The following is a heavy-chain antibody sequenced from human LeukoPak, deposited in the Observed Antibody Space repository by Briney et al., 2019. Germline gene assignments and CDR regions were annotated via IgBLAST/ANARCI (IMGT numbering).Heavy chain of an antibody. CDR1: GGSISSYY. J-gene: IGHJ6*03. D-gene: IGHD2-2*01. CDR2: IYTSGST. CDR3: AREGSYCSSTSCYVYYYYMDV. Sequence: SETLSLTCTVSGGSISSYYWSWIRQPAGKGLEWIGRIYTSGSTNYNPSLKSRVTMSVDTSKNQFSLKLSSVTAADTAVYYCAREGSYCSSTSCYVYYYYMDVWGKGTTVTVSS. V-gene: IGHV4-4*07.